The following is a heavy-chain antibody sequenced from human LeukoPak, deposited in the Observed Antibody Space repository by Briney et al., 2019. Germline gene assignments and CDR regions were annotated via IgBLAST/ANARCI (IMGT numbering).Heavy chain of an antibody. Sequence: SETLSLTCAVYGGSFSGYYWSWIRQPPGKGLEWIGEINHSGSTNYNPSLRGRVTISVDTSKNQFSLKLSSVTAADTAVYYCARGLGYSGYEGAYYFDYWGQGTLVTVSS. CDR2: INHSGST. V-gene: IGHV4-34*01. J-gene: IGHJ4*02. D-gene: IGHD5-12*01. CDR1: GGSFSGYY. CDR3: ARGLGYSGYEGAYYFDY.